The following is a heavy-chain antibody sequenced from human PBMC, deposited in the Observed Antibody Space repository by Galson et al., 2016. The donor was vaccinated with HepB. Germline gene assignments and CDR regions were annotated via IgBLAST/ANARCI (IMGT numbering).Heavy chain of an antibody. Sequence: SLRLSCAASGFASRNYGMHWVGQAPGKGLEWVAADSMDGRRKWYAESVKGRFTISRDTFNNMLFLQMSSLRPDDTAVYFCARRHEYCPPVGCSVDYWGQGTLVSVSS. CDR1: GFASRNYG. J-gene: IGHJ4*02. CDR3: ARRHEYCPPVGCSVDY. D-gene: IGHD2/OR15-2a*01. V-gene: IGHV3-30*03. CDR2: DSMDGRRK.